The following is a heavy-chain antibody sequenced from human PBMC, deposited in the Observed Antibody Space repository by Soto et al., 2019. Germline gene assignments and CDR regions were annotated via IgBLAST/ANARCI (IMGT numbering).Heavy chain of an antibody. CDR3: AREVLGDCTNGVCSAPFDY. Sequence: ASVKVSCKASGYTFTSYYMHWVRQAPGQGLEWMGIINPSGGSTSYAQKFQGRVTMTRDTSTSTVYMELSSLRSEDTAVYYCAREVLGDCTNGVCSAPFDYWGQGTRVTGAS. J-gene: IGHJ4*02. V-gene: IGHV1-46*01. CDR2: INPSGGST. D-gene: IGHD2-8*01. CDR1: GYTFTSYY.